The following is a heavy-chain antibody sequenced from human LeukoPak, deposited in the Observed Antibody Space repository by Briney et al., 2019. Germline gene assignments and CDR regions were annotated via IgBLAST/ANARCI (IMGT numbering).Heavy chain of an antibody. CDR1: GGTFSSYA. CDR2: IIPIFRSA. V-gene: IGHV1-69*13. CDR3: ARVITYYGSGSSSMYYYYMDL. D-gene: IGHD3-10*01. J-gene: IGHJ6*03. Sequence: SVKVSCKASGGTFSSYAISWVRQAPGQGLGWMGGIIPIFRSAHYAQKFQGRVTITADESTSTAYMELSSLRSADTAVYYCARVITYYGSGSSSMYYYYMDLWGKGTTVTISS.